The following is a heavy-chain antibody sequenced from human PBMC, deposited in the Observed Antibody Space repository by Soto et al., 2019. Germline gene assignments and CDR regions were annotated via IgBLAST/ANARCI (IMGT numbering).Heavy chain of an antibody. J-gene: IGHJ6*02. CDR3: AKDRGAAAPSGMDV. V-gene: IGHV3-9*01. Sequence: PGGSLRLSCAASGFTFDDYAMHWVRQAPGKGLEWVSGISWNSGSIGYADSVKGRFTISRDNAKNSLYLQMNSLRAEDTALYYCAKDRGAAAPSGMDVWGQGTTVTVSS. CDR1: GFTFDDYA. D-gene: IGHD6-13*01. CDR2: ISWNSGSI.